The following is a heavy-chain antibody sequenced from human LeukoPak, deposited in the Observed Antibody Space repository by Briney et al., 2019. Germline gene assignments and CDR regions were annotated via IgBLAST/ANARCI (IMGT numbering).Heavy chain of an antibody. V-gene: IGHV4-59*01. D-gene: IGHD3-3*01. CDR2: IYYSGST. J-gene: IGHJ4*02. CDR1: GGSISSYY. CDR3: ARDGAYDFWSGYHPGYFDY. Sequence: SETLSLTCTVSGGSISSYYWSWIRQPPGKGLEWIGYIYYSGSTNYNPSLKSLVTISVVTSKNHLSLKLSSVTAADTAVYYCARDGAYDFWSGYHPGYFDYWGQGTLVTVSS.